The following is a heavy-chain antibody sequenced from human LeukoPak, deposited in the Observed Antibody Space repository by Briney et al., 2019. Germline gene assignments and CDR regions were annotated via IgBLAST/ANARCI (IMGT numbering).Heavy chain of an antibody. CDR1: GGSFSGYY. CDR3: ARARNYDFWSGYLYYFDY. Sequence: SETLSLTCAVYGGSFSGYYWSWIRQPPGKGLEWIGEINHSGSTNYNPSLESRVTISVDTSKNQFSLKLSSVTAADTAVYYCARARNYDFWSGYLYYFDYRGQGTLVTVSS. J-gene: IGHJ4*02. CDR2: INHSGST. D-gene: IGHD3-3*01. V-gene: IGHV4-34*01.